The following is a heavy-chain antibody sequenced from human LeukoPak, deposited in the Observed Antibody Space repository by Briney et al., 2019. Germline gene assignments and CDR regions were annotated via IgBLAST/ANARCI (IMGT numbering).Heavy chain of an antibody. V-gene: IGHV3-30*18. J-gene: IGHJ4*02. CDR3: AKGGAYYYDSSGYED. Sequence: PGGSLRLSCAASGFTFSSYGMHWVRQAPGKGLEWVAVISYDGSNKYYADSVKGRFTISRDNSKNTLYLQMNSLRAEDTAVYYCAKGGAYYYDSSGYEDWGQGTLVTVSS. CDR1: GFTFSSYG. D-gene: IGHD3-22*01. CDR2: ISYDGSNK.